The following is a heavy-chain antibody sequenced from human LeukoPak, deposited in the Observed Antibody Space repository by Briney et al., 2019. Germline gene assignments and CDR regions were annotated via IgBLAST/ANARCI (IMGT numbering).Heavy chain of an antibody. CDR3: ARGRYCSADICTGGDSFDI. V-gene: IGHV4-4*07. D-gene: IGHD2-15*01. Sequence: SETLSLTCTVPGGSISNYYWSWIRQPAGKGLEWIGRKYARGSSNYNPPVQSRVTMSVDTSKNQFSLKLRSVTAADTAVYYCARGRYCSADICTGGDSFDIWGQGTMVSVSP. CDR2: KYARGSS. CDR1: GGSISNYY. J-gene: IGHJ3*02.